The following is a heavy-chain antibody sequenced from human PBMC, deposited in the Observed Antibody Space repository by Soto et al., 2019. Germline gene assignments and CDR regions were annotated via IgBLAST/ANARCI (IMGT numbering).Heavy chain of an antibody. J-gene: IGHJ4*02. Sequence: DVQLVESGGGLVQPGRSLRLSCAASGFTFDDYAMHWVRQAPGKGLEWVSGISWNSGSIGYADSVKGRFTISRDNAKNSLYLQMNSLRAEDTALYYCAKGVGYYDSSGYYAFDYWGQGTLVTVSS. V-gene: IGHV3-9*01. D-gene: IGHD3-22*01. CDR1: GFTFDDYA. CDR3: AKGVGYYDSSGYYAFDY. CDR2: ISWNSGSI.